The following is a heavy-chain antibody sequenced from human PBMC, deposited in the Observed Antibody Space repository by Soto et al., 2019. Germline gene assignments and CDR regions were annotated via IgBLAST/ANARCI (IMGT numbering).Heavy chain of an antibody. CDR2: ISGGGYTA. CDR3: AKAQGVATSRSNFDS. Sequence: EVQLLESGGGLVQPGGSLRLSCVVSGLTSRSHAMSWVRQAPGQGLEWVAGISGGGYTAYYPDSVRGRFTISRDNSKNTVYLQINSLTADDTAVYYCAKAQGVATSRSNFDSWGQGTLVTVSS. CDR1: GLTSRSHA. V-gene: IGHV3-23*01. J-gene: IGHJ4*02. D-gene: IGHD5-12*01.